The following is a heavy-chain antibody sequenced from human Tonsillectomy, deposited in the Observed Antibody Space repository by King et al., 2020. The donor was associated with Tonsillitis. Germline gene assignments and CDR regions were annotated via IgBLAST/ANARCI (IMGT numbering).Heavy chain of an antibody. CDR1: GFTFSSYA. CDR3: AREGYSSNYYYYGMDV. Sequence: VQLVESGVGVVQPGRSLRLSCAASGFTFSSYAMHWVRQAPGKGLEWVAVISYDGSNKYYADSVKGRFTISRDNSKNTLYLQMNSPRAEDTAVYYCAREGYSSNYYYYGMDVWGQGTTVTVSS. D-gene: IGHD5-18*01. J-gene: IGHJ6*02. V-gene: IGHV3-30-3*01. CDR2: ISYDGSNK.